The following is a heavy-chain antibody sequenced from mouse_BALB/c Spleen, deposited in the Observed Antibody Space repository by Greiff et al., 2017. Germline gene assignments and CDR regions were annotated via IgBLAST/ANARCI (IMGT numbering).Heavy chain of an antibody. Sequence: DVMLVESGGGLVKPGGSLKLSCAASGFTFSDYYMYWVRQTPEKRLEWVATISDGGSYTYYPDSVKGRFTISRDNAKNNLYLQMSSLKSEDTAMYYCARGGGFRYFDVWGAGTTVTVSS. CDR1: GFTFSDYY. CDR2: ISDGGSYT. CDR3: ARGGGFRYFDV. J-gene: IGHJ1*01. V-gene: IGHV5-4*02.